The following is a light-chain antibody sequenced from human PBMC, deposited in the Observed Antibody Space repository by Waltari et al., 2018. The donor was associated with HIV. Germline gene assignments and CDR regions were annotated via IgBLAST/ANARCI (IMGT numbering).Light chain of an antibody. Sequence: SSELTQDPAVSVALGQTVRITCQGDSLRSYFASWYQQKPGKAPVQVMYGENNRPSGIPDRFSGSSSGNTASLTITGAQAEDEADYYCNSRDSSGYHHVVFGGGTKLTVL. CDR3: NSRDSSGYHHVV. J-gene: IGLJ2*01. V-gene: IGLV3-19*01. CDR2: GEN. CDR1: SLRSYF.